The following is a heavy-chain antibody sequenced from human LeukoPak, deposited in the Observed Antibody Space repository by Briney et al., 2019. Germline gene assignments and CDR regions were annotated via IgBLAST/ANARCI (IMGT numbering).Heavy chain of an antibody. CDR2: INPNSGGT. CDR3: ASPGYSYGPYYYYYGMDV. CDR1: GYTFTGYY. D-gene: IGHD5-18*01. J-gene: IGHJ6*02. V-gene: IGHV1-2*02. Sequence: ASVKVSCKASGYTFTGYYMHWVRQAPGQGLEWMGWINPNSGGTNYARKFQGRVTMTRDTSISTAYMELSRLRSDDTAVYYCASPGYSYGPYYYYYGMDVWGQGTTVTVSS.